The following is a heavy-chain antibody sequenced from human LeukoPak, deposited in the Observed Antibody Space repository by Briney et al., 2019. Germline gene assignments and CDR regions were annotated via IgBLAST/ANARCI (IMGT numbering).Heavy chain of an antibody. V-gene: IGHV3-23*01. CDR3: AKVGVQEDTAMDFDY. CDR1: GFTFSSYA. D-gene: IGHD5-18*01. Sequence: PGGSLRLSCAASGFTFSSYAMSWVRQAPGKGLEWVSAISGSGGSTYYADSVKGRFTISRDNSKNTLYLQMNSLRAVDTAVYYCAKVGVQEDTAMDFDYWGQGTLVTVSS. CDR2: ISGSGGST. J-gene: IGHJ4*02.